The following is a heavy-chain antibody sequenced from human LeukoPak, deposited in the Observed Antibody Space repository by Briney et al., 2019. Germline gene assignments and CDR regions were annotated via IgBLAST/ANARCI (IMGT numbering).Heavy chain of an antibody. CDR3: ARGAYYYGSGKIFDY. Sequence: SETLSLTCAVSGGSISSYYWSWIRQPAGKGLEWIGRIYTSGSTNYNPSLKSRVTMSVDTSKNQFSLKLSSVTAADTAVYYCARGAYYYGSGKIFDYWGQGTLVTVSS. CDR2: IYTSGST. J-gene: IGHJ4*02. D-gene: IGHD3-10*01. V-gene: IGHV4-4*07. CDR1: GGSISSYY.